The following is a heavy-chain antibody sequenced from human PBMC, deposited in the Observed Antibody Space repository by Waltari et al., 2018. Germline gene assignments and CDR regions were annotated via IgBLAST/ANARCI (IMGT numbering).Heavy chain of an antibody. D-gene: IGHD2-15*01. Sequence: EVQLLESGGGLVQPGGSLRLSCAASGFTFSSYAMSWVRQAPGKGLEWVSVIYSGGSTYYADSVKGRFTISRDNSKNTLYLQMNSLRAEDTAVYYCAKDIGRPKRYYYYYYMDVWGKGTTVTVSS. CDR2: IYSGGST. J-gene: IGHJ6*03. V-gene: IGHV3-23*03. CDR3: AKDIGRPKRYYYYYYMDV. CDR1: GFTFSSYA.